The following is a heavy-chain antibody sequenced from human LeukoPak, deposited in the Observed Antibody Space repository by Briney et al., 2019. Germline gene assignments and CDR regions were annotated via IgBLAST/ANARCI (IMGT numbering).Heavy chain of an antibody. CDR3: ARAPRRGYSYGTI. CDR2: INPNSGGT. V-gene: IGHV1-2*02. CDR1: GYTFTGYY. D-gene: IGHD5-18*01. J-gene: IGHJ3*02. Sequence: ASVKVSCKASGYTFTGYYMHWVRQAPGQGLEWMGWINPNSGGTNYAQKFQGRVTMTRDTSISTAYMEPSRLRSDDMAVYYCARAPRRGYSYGTIWGQGTMVTVSS.